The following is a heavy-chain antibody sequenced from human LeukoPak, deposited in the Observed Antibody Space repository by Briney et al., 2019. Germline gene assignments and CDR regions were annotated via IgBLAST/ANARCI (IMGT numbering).Heavy chain of an antibody. CDR3: AKAVRGTIFGVADY. D-gene: IGHD3-3*01. CDR1: GFTFDDYA. CDR2: ISWNSGSI. Sequence: PGRSLRLSCAASGFTFDDYATHWVRQAPGKGLEWVSGISWNSGSIGYADSVKGRFTISRDNAKNSLYLQMNSLRAEDTALYYCAKAVRGTIFGVADYWGQGTLVTVSS. J-gene: IGHJ4*02. V-gene: IGHV3-9*01.